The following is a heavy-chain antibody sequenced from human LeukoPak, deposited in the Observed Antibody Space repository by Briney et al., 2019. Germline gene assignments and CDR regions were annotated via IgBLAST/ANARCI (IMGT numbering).Heavy chain of an antibody. D-gene: IGHD1-26*01. V-gene: IGHV3-48*04. CDR2: ISGSGSAI. Sequence: SGGSLRLSCAASGFTFSSYGMSWVRQAPGKGLEWVSYISGSGSAIYYADSVKGRFTISRDNAKNSLYLQMNSLRAEDTAVYYCARDSFRGSYSDYWGQGTLVTVSS. CDR1: GFTFSSYG. CDR3: ARDSFRGSYSDY. J-gene: IGHJ4*02.